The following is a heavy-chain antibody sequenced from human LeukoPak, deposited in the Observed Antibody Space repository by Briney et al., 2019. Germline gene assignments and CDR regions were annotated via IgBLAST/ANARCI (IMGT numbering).Heavy chain of an antibody. CDR2: ISSSSS. J-gene: IGHJ6*02. Sequence: GGSLRLSCAASGFTFSSYSMSWVRQAPGKGLEWVSFISSSSSYYADSVKGRFTISRDNAKNSLYLQMNSLRAEDTAVHYCARAVLYGMDVWGQGTTVTVSS. D-gene: IGHD6-6*01. CDR3: ARAVLYGMDV. CDR1: GFTFSSYS. V-gene: IGHV3-21*01.